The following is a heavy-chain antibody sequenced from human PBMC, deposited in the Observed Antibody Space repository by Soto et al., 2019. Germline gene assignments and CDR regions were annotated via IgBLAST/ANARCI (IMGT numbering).Heavy chain of an antibody. CDR3: ARERGGAFDI. CDR2: IWYDGSEK. J-gene: IGHJ3*02. D-gene: IGHD3-10*01. V-gene: IGHV3-33*01. Sequence: QVQLVASGGGVVQPGRSLRLSCAASGFSFSDYHMHWVRQAPGTGLEWVTIIWYDGSEKYYGDSAKGRFTVSRDNSENTLYLQMNSLRAEDTALYYCARERGGAFDIWGQGTMVTVSS. CDR1: GFSFSDYH.